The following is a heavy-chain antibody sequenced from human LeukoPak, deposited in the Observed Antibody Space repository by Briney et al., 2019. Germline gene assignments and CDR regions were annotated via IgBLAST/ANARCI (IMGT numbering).Heavy chain of an antibody. J-gene: IGHJ4*02. CDR1: GFTFSSYG. CDR2: ISYDGSNK. V-gene: IGHV3-30*18. D-gene: IGHD5-18*01. CDR3: AKDRGYSYGGVDY. Sequence: PGGSLRLSCAASGFTFSSYGMHWVRQAPGKGLEWVAVISYDGSNKYYADSVKGRFTISRDNSKNTLYLQMNSLRAEDTAVYYCAKDRGYSYGGVDYWGQGTLVTVSS.